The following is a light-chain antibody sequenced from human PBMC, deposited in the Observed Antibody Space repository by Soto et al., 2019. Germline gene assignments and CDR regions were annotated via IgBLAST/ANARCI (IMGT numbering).Light chain of an antibody. Sequence: DIQMTQSPSSLSSSVGDRVTITCRASQSITNYLNWYQQKPGKAPKLLIYSASSVQSGVPSRFSGSGSGTAFTLTISNLQPEDFAIYYCQQYNNWPLTFGGGTKVEIK. CDR2: SAS. V-gene: IGKV1-39*01. CDR1: QSITNY. CDR3: QQYNNWPLT. J-gene: IGKJ4*01.